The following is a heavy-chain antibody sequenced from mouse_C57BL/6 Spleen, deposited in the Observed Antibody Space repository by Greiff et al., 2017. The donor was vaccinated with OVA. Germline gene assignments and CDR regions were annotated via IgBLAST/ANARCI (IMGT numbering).Heavy chain of an antibody. CDR2: INYDGSST. CDR1: GFTFSDYY. V-gene: IGHV5-16*01. Sequence: EVQLVESAGGLVQPGSSMKLSCTASGFTFSDYYMAWVRQVPEKGLEWVANINYDGSSTYYLDSLKSRFIISRDNAKNILYLQMSSLKSEDTATYYCARGGYYGSSYDYFDYWGQGTTLTVSS. D-gene: IGHD1-1*01. J-gene: IGHJ2*01. CDR3: ARGGYYGSSYDYFDY.